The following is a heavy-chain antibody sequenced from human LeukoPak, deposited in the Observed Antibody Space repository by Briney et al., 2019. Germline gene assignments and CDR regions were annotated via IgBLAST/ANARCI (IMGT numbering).Heavy chain of an antibody. CDR1: GGSISSSSYY. D-gene: IGHD6-19*01. J-gene: IGHJ6*03. CDR2: IHYSGTT. CDR3: ARWFSSGWYWGYQSYSFMDV. Sequence: SETLSLTCSVSGGSISSSSYYWGWIRQPPGKGLEWIGSIHYSGTTYYNPSLESRVTISVDTSKNQFSLRLSSATAADTAVHYCARWFSSGWYWGYQSYSFMDVWGKGATVTVSS. V-gene: IGHV4-39*01.